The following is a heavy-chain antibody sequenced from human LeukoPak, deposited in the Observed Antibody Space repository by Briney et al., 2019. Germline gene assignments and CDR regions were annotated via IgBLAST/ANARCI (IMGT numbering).Heavy chain of an antibody. Sequence: GGSLRLSCAASGFTFSSYWMHWVRQAPGKGLVWVSRINSDGSSTSYADSVKGRFTISRDNAKNTLYLQMNSLRAEDTAVYYCATGLAVAGTGHYYYGMDVWGQGTTVTVSS. J-gene: IGHJ6*02. CDR1: GFTFSSYW. V-gene: IGHV3-74*01. CDR2: INSDGSST. D-gene: IGHD6-19*01. CDR3: ATGLAVAGTGHYYYGMDV.